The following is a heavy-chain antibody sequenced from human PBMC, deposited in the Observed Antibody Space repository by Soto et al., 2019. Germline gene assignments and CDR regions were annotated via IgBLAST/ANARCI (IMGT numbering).Heavy chain of an antibody. D-gene: IGHD2-2*01. J-gene: IGHJ5*02. Sequence: SETLSLTCTVSGGSISSYYWSWIRQPPGKGLEWIGYIYYSGSTNYNPSLKSRVTISVDTSKNQFSLKLSSVTAADTAVYYCAREGYCSSTSCYEFWFDPWGQGTLVTVSS. CDR2: IYYSGST. CDR1: GGSISSYY. CDR3: AREGYCSSTSCYEFWFDP. V-gene: IGHV4-59*01.